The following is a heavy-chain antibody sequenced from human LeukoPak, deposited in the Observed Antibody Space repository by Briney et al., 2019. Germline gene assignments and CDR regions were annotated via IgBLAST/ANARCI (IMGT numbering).Heavy chain of an antibody. J-gene: IGHJ5*02. Sequence: ASVKVSCKASGYTFTSYGISWVRQAPGQGLEWMGWISAYNGNTNYAQKLQGRVTMTTDTSTSTAYMELRSLRSDDTAVYYCARGRMFVITIFGVVTPSNWFDPWGQGTLVTVSS. CDR1: GYTFTSYG. D-gene: IGHD3-3*01. CDR2: ISAYNGNT. CDR3: ARGRMFVITIFGVVTPSNWFDP. V-gene: IGHV1-18*01.